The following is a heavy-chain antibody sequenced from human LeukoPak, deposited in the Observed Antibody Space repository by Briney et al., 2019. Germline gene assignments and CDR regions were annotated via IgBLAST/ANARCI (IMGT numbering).Heavy chain of an antibody. CDR1: GFTFSTYG. D-gene: IGHD2-15*01. V-gene: IGHV3-33*01. CDR2: IWYDGSNK. J-gene: IGHJ4*02. Sequence: GGSLRLSCAASGFTFSTYGMHWVRQVPGKGREWVALIWYDGSNKYYADSVKGRFIISRDNSKDTLYLQMNSLRAEDTAAYYCARGYCSGGSCYPGYFDYWGQGTLVTVSS. CDR3: ARGYCSGGSCYPGYFDY.